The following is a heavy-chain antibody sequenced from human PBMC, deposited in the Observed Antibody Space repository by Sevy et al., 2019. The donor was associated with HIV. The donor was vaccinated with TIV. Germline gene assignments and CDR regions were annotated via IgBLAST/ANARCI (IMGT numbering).Heavy chain of an antibody. CDR1: GFTFSNYF. V-gene: IGHV3-21*01. Sequence: GGSLRLSCAASGFTFSNYFMNWVRQAPGKGLEWVSSISSGSSYIFYEDSLKGRFTISRDNAKNSLYLHMNSLRAEDTAVYYCARGDYYGSLYYFDDWGPGTLVTVSS. J-gene: IGHJ4*02. CDR2: ISSGSSYI. D-gene: IGHD3-10*01. CDR3: ARGDYYGSLYYFDD.